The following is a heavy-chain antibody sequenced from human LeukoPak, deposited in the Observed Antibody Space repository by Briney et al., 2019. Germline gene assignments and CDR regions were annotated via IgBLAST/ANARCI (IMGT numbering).Heavy chain of an antibody. CDR1: GYTFTKYW. D-gene: IGHD3-10*01. J-gene: IGHJ4*02. CDR3: ARRSVSGSYVDY. Sequence: GESLMISCKGSGYTFTKYWIGWVRQMPGEGLEWMGIIYPGDSDTRYGPSFQGQVIISADKSINTAYLQWSSLKASDSAIYYCARRSVSGSYVDYWGQGTLVTVSS. V-gene: IGHV5-51*01. CDR2: IYPGDSDT.